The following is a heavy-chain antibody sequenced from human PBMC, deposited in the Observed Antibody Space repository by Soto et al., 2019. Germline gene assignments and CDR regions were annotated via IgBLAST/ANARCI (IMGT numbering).Heavy chain of an antibody. J-gene: IGHJ4*02. Sequence: DVQLVESGGGLVQPGWSLRLSCAASGFTFSPYWMSWVRQAPGKGLEWVAIIKDDGGDELYLEAVRGRFTITRDNAKKSLYLAMDSLRVEDTAVYYCAGGSGWISDSWGQGTLVTVSS. CDR3: AGGSGWISDS. D-gene: IGHD6-19*01. V-gene: IGHV3-7*05. CDR1: GFTFSPYW. CDR2: IKDDGGDE.